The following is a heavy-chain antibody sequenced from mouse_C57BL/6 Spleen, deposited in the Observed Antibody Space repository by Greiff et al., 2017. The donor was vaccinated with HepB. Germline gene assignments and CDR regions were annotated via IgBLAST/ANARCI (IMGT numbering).Heavy chain of an antibody. J-gene: IGHJ1*03. CDR2: IYPGSGST. Sequence: QVQLQQPGAELVKPGASVKMSCKASGYTFTSYWITWVKQRPGQGLEWIGDIYPGSGSTNYNEKFKSKATLTVDTSSSTAYMQLSSLTSEDSAVYYGARESPYYYGSSNWYFDVWGTGTTVTVSS. V-gene: IGHV1-55*01. D-gene: IGHD1-1*01. CDR3: ARESPYYYGSSNWYFDV. CDR1: GYTFTSYW.